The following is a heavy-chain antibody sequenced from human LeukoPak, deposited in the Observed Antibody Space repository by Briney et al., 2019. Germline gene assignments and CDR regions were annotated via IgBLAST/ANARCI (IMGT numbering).Heavy chain of an antibody. CDR3: ARDNRIAAHPGFDY. V-gene: IGHV1-69*13. D-gene: IGHD6-6*01. J-gene: IGHJ4*02. CDR2: IIPIFGTA. CDR1: GGTFSSYA. Sequence: ASVKVSCKASGGTFSSYAISWVRQAPGQGLEWMGGIIPIFGTANYAQKFQGRVTITADESTSTAYMELSSLRSEDTAVYYCARDNRIAAHPGFDYWGQGTLVTVSS.